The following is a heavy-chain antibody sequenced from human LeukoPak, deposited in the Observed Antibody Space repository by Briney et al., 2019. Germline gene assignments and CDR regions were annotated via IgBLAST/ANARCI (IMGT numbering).Heavy chain of an antibody. CDR3: ASGVNYFDY. Sequence: PGGSLRLSCATSGFTFSSSAMSWVRQPPGKGLEWVSSISSRSSYIFYADSVKGRFTISRDNAKKSLYLQMDSLRAEDTAVYYCASGVNYFDYWGQGTLVTVSS. CDR2: ISSRSSYI. D-gene: IGHD3-3*01. CDR1: GFTFSSSA. J-gene: IGHJ4*02. V-gene: IGHV3-21*01.